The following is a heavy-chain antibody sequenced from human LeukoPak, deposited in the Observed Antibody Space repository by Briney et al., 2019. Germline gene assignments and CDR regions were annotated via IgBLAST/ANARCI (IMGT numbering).Heavy chain of an antibody. J-gene: IGHJ4*02. D-gene: IGHD3-10*01. CDR2: IYYSWNT. Sequence: SETLSLTCTVSGGSISSYYWSWIRQPPGKGLEWIGYIYYSWNTYYNPSLKSRVTISVDTSKNQFSLKLSSVTAADTAVYYCATEYYYGSGSYYYWGQGTLVTVSS. CDR1: GGSISSYY. V-gene: IGHV4-59*01. CDR3: ATEYYYGSGSYYY.